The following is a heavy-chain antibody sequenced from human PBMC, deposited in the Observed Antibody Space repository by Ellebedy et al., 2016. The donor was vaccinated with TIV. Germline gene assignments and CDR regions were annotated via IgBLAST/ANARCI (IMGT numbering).Heavy chain of an antibody. CDR1: GFTFSSYG. CDR3: ARGFDWVDY. V-gene: IGHV3-33*08. D-gene: IGHD3-9*01. J-gene: IGHJ4*02. CDR2: IWYDGSNK. Sequence: GESLKISXAASGFTFSSYGMHWVRQAPGKGLEWVAVIWYDGSNKYYADSVKGRFTISRDNSKNTLYPQMISLRAEDTAVYYCARGFDWVDYWGQGTLVTVSS.